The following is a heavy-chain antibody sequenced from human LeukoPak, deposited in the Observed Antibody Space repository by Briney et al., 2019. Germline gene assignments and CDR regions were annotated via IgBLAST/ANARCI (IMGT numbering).Heavy chain of an antibody. Sequence: SETLSLTCAVYGGSFSGYYWRWIRQPPGKGLEWIGEINHSGSTNYNPSLKNRLTISVDTSKNQFSLQLTSVTAATAAVYYCARYEDCSGGSGYVCFDPWGQGTLVTVSS. V-gene: IGHV4-34*01. D-gene: IGHD2-15*01. CDR1: GGSFSGYY. CDR3: ARYEDCSGGSGYVCFDP. CDR2: INHSGST. J-gene: IGHJ5*02.